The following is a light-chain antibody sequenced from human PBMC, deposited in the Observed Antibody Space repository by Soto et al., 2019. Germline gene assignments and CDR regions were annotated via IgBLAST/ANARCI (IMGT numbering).Light chain of an antibody. CDR2: AAS. CDR1: PGISSY. Sequence: AIRMTQSPSSLSASTGDRVTITCRARPGISSYLAWYQQKPGKAPKLLMYAASTLQSRVPSRFRGSGSGPDFTLTICCLQSEDFVSYYSQQYYRYPPAFGQRTKREMK. J-gene: IGKJ2*01. V-gene: IGKV1-8*01. CDR3: QQYYRYPPA.